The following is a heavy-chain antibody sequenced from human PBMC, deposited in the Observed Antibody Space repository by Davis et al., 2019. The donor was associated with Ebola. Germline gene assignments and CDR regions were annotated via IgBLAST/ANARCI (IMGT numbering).Heavy chain of an antibody. CDR2: VRSHGSDD. V-gene: IGHV3-30*02. CDR1: GFTFSNAW. CDR3: ASTYDSSGYYPDY. Sequence: GGSLRLSCAASGFTFSNAWMSWVRQAPGRGLEWVAFVRSHGSDDHYADSVKGRFTISRDNSKNTLYLQMNSLRPEDTAVYYCASTYDSSGYYPDYWGQGTLVTVSS. J-gene: IGHJ4*02. D-gene: IGHD3-22*01.